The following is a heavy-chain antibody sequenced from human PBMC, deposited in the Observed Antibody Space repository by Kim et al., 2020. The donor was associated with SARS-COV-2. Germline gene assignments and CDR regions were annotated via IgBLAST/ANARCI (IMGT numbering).Heavy chain of an antibody. D-gene: IGHD4-17*01. CDR1: GGTFSSYA. CDR2: IIPIFGTA. Sequence: SVKVSCKASGGTFSSYAISWVRQAPGQGLEWMGGIIPIFGTANYAQKFQGRVTITADESTSTAYMELSSLRTEDTAVYYCAELGGDYASFDPWGQGTLVTVSS. J-gene: IGHJ5*02. V-gene: IGHV1-69*13. CDR3: AELGGDYASFDP.